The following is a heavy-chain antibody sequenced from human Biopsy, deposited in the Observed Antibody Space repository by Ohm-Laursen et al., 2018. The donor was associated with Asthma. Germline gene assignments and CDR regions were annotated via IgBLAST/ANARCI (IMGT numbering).Heavy chain of an antibody. J-gene: IGHJ4*02. Sequence: SVKVSCKASGYTFINYAIHWVRQAPGQRLEWMGRTIPIFGPTNYAQKFQGRVTISADDSTSTAYMELSSLSSEDTALYYCARGPEYVRSSGALDYWGQGTLVTVSS. V-gene: IGHV1-69*13. D-gene: IGHD2-2*01. CDR1: GYTFINYA. CDR2: TIPIFGPT. CDR3: ARGPEYVRSSGALDY.